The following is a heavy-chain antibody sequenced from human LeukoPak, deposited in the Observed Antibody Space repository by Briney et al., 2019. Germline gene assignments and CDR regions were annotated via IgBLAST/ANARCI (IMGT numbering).Heavy chain of an antibody. CDR3: ARDQEGFDY. J-gene: IGHJ4*02. CDR2: IYPRDGST. CDR1: GYTFTSNY. Sequence: ASVKISCKASGYTFTSNYIHWVRQAPGQGLEWMGMIYPRDGSTSYAQKFQGRVTVTRDTSTSTVHMELSGLRSEDTAVYYCARDQEGFDYWGQGTLVTVSS. V-gene: IGHV1-46*01.